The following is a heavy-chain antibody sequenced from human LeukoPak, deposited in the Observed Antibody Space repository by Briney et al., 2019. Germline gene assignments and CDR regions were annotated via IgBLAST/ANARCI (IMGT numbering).Heavy chain of an antibody. Sequence: GGSLRLSCAASGFTFSSYAMHWVRQAPGKGLEYVSAISSNGGSTYYANSVKGRFTISRDNSKNPLSFQMGSLRAEDMAVYYCARDQGTMTGAFYYWGQGTLVTVS. D-gene: IGHD3-22*01. CDR3: ARDQGTMTGAFYY. CDR1: GFTFSSYA. CDR2: ISSNGGST. V-gene: IGHV3-64*01. J-gene: IGHJ4*02.